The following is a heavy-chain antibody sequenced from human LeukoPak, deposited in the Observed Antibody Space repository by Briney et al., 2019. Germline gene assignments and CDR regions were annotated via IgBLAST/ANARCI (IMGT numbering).Heavy chain of an antibody. D-gene: IGHD6-19*01. Sequence: SQTLSLTCTVSGGSISSGSYYWSWIRQPAGKGLEWIGRIYTSGSTNYNPSLKSRVTISVDTSKNQFSLKLSSVTAADTAVYYCARDHPIAVAGTDYYFDYWGQGTLVTVSS. CDR1: GGSISSGSYY. J-gene: IGHJ4*02. CDR3: ARDHPIAVAGTDYYFDY. V-gene: IGHV4-61*02. CDR2: IYTSGST.